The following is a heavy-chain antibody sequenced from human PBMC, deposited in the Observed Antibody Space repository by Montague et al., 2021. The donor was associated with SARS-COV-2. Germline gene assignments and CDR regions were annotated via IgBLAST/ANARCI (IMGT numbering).Heavy chain of an antibody. CDR3: ARHASYSSGWYVEGYFDY. V-gene: IGHV4-59*08. J-gene: IGHJ4*02. CDR1: GGSISSYY. CDR2: IYYSGST. Sequence: SETLSLTCTVSGGSISSYYWSWIRQPPGKGLEWIGYIYYSGSTNYNPSLKSRVTISVDTSKNQFSLKLSSVTAADTAVYYCARHASYSSGWYVEGYFDYWGQGTLVTVSS. D-gene: IGHD6-19*01.